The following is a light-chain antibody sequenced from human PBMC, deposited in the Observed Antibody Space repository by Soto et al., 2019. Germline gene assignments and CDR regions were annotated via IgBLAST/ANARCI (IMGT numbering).Light chain of an antibody. J-gene: IGKJ1*01. CDR2: TAS. CDR1: QSISSY. V-gene: IGKV1-39*01. CDR3: QQSDSTPWT. Sequence: DIQMTQSPSSLSASVGDRVTITCRASQSISSYLNWYQQKPGKAPKLLIYTASSLQSGVPSRFSGTRSGTEFTLTISSLQPEDFATDYCQQSDSTPWTSGQGTKVEIK.